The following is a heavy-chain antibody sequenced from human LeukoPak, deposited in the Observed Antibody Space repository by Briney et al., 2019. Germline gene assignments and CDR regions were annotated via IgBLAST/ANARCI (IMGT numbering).Heavy chain of an antibody. J-gene: IGHJ6*03. Sequence: PGRSLRLSCAASGFTFDDYAMHWVRQAPGKGLEWVSGISWNSCSIGYADSVKGRFTISRDNSKSTLYLQMNSLRAEDTAVYYCAKGSKTLLFTRDHYIDVWGKGTTVTISS. CDR2: ISWNSCSI. CDR3: AKGSKTLLFTRDHYIDV. D-gene: IGHD2-21*02. V-gene: IGHV3-9*01. CDR1: GFTFDDYA.